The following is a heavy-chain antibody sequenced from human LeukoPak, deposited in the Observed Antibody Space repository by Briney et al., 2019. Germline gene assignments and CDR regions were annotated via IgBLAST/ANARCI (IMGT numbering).Heavy chain of an antibody. D-gene: IGHD4-17*01. CDR3: ARGNDYGDYVWKEYFDY. J-gene: IGHJ4*02. V-gene: IGHV3-33*08. CDR1: GFTFSSYA. CDR2: IWYDGSNK. Sequence: PGGSLRLSCAASGFTFSSYAMHWVRQAPGKGLEWVAVIWYDGSNKYYADSVKGRFTISRDNSKNTLYLQMNSLRAEDTAVYYCARGNDYGDYVWKEYFDYWGQGTLVTVSS.